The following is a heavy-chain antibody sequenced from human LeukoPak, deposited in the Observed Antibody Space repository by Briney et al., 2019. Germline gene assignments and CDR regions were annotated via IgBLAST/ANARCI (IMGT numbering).Heavy chain of an antibody. J-gene: IGHJ4*02. Sequence: GGSLRLSCAASGFTFSNYAMSWVRQAPGKGLEWVSAISGSGGSTYYADSVKGRFTISRDNSKNTLYLQMNSLRAEDTAVYYCAKGGGRYCSSTSCYSFDYWGQGTLVTVYS. D-gene: IGHD2-2*01. CDR3: AKGGGRYCSSTSCYSFDY. V-gene: IGHV3-23*01. CDR2: ISGSGGST. CDR1: GFTFSNYA.